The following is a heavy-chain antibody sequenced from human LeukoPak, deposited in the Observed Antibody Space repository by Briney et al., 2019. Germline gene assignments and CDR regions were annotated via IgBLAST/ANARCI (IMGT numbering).Heavy chain of an antibody. V-gene: IGHV3-23*01. D-gene: IGHD4-17*01. CDR3: AKDLQDDYGDYVVDY. Sequence: TGGSLRLSCAASGFTFSSYAMSWVRQAPGKGLEWVSAISGSGGSTYYADSVKGRFTISRDNSKNTLYLQMNSLGAEDTAVYYCAKDLQDDYGDYVVDYWGQGTLVTVSS. CDR2: ISGSGGST. CDR1: GFTFSSYA. J-gene: IGHJ4*02.